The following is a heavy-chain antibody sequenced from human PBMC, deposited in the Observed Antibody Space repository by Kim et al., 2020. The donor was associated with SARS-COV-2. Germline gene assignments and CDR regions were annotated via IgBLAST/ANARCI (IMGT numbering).Heavy chain of an antibody. CDR3: AKDPHYDFWSGYVFDY. D-gene: IGHD3-3*01. J-gene: IGHJ4*02. V-gene: IGHV3-23*01. Sequence: DSVKGRINSSRDNSKNTLYLQMNSRRAEDTAVYYCAKDPHYDFWSGYVFDYWGQGTLVTVSS.